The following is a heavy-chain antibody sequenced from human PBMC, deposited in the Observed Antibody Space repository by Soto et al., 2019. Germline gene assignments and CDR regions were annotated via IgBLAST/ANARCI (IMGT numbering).Heavy chain of an antibody. D-gene: IGHD2-15*01. J-gene: IGHJ5*02. Sequence: GGSLRLSCAASGFTFSSYGMHWVRQAPGKGLEWVAVIWYDGSNKYYADSVKGRFTISRDNSKNTLYLQMNSLRAEDTAVYYCAREARRYCSGGSCMWFDPWGQGTLVTVSS. CDR2: IWYDGSNK. V-gene: IGHV3-33*01. CDR3: AREARRYCSGGSCMWFDP. CDR1: GFTFSSYG.